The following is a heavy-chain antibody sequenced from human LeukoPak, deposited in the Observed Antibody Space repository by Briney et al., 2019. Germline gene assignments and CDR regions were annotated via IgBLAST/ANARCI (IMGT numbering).Heavy chain of an antibody. Sequence: ASVKVSCKASGYTFTSYAMNWVRQAPGQGLEWMGWITTNTGNPTYAQGFTGRFVFSLDTSVSTAYLQISSLKAEDTAVYYCARVYPRYCSGGSCPPHYWGQGTLVTVSS. D-gene: IGHD2-15*01. CDR3: ARVYPRYCSGGSCPPHY. CDR2: ITTNTGNP. CDR1: GYTFTSYA. J-gene: IGHJ4*02. V-gene: IGHV7-4-1*02.